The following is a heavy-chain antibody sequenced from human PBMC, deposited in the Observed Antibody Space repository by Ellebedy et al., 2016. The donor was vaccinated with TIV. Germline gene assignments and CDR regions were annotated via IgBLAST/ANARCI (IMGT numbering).Heavy chain of an antibody. D-gene: IGHD3-22*01. CDR3: ARTYDPPWYYFDY. CDR2: IHHSGNS. V-gene: IGHV4-59*08. J-gene: IGHJ4*02. CDR1: GGSINNDY. Sequence: MPSETLSLTCSVSGGSINNDYWAWIRQPPGQGLEWIGDIHHSGNSHIHPSLKSRVTISVDTSKNQFSLKLSSVTAADTAVYYCARTYDPPWYYFDYWGQGTLVTVSS.